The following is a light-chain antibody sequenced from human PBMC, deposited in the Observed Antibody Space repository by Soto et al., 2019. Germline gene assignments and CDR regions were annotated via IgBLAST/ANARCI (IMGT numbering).Light chain of an antibody. Sequence: DVQMTQSPSSLSASIGDRVTITCRASPNVGKYLNWYQQKPGKAPNVLIHAASTLRSGVPLRFSGSGSGTEFTLTISSLQPEDSGTYYCQQIYVTTLTFGGGTRLEV. CDR1: PNVGKY. J-gene: IGKJ4*01. CDR3: QQIYVTTLT. V-gene: IGKV1-39*01. CDR2: AAS.